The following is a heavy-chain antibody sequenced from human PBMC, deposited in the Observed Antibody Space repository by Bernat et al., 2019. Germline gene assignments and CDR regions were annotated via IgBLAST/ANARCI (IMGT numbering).Heavy chain of an antibody. CDR1: GYTFTSYY. Sequence: QVQLVQSGAEVKKPGASVNVSCKASGYTFTSYYMHWVRQAPGQGLEWMGIINPSGGSTGYAQKFQGRVTMTRDTSTSTVYMELSSLRSEDTAVYYCAAGLEWLFFDYWGQGTLVTVSS. CDR3: AAGLEWLFFDY. CDR2: INPSGGST. V-gene: IGHV1-46*01. D-gene: IGHD3-3*01. J-gene: IGHJ4*02.